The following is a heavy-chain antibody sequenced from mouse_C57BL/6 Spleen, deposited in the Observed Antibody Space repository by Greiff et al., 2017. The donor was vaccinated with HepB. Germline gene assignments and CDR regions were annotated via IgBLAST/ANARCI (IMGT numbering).Heavy chain of an antibody. J-gene: IGHJ4*01. CDR1: GYAFSSSW. D-gene: IGHD1-1*01. Sequence: QVQLQQSGPELVKPGASVKISCKASGYAFSSSWMNWVKQRPGKGLEWIGRIYPGDGDTNYNGKFKGKATLTADKSSSTAYMQLSSLTSEDSAVYFCASFITTVVANYAMDYWGQGTSVTVSS. V-gene: IGHV1-82*01. CDR2: IYPGDGDT. CDR3: ASFITTVVANYAMDY.